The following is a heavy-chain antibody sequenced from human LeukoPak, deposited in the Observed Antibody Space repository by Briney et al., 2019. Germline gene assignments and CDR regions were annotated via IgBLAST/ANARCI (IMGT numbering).Heavy chain of an antibody. Sequence: ASLKVSCKASGYTFTSYGISWVRQAPGQGLEWMGGIIPIFGTANYAQKFQGRVTITADESTSTAYMELSSLRSEDTAVYYCARGGVVVITGSDAFDIWGQGTMVTVSS. V-gene: IGHV1-69*13. CDR3: ARGGVVVITGSDAFDI. CDR2: IIPIFGTA. D-gene: IGHD3-22*01. CDR1: GYTFTSYG. J-gene: IGHJ3*02.